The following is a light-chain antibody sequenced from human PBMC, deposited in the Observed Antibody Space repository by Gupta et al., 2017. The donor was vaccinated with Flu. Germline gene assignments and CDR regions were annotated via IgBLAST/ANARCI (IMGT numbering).Light chain of an antibody. CDR1: SSNIGNKY. CDR3: GTWASSLRACV. CDR2: VND. J-gene: IGLJ3*02. Sequence: KVTISCSGSSSNIGNKYVSWYQKLPGTAPKLLIDVNDKRPSGIPDRVACSKSGTSATPTLTVLQTGDEADDDCGTWASSLRACVCGGGTKLTVL. V-gene: IGLV1-51*02.